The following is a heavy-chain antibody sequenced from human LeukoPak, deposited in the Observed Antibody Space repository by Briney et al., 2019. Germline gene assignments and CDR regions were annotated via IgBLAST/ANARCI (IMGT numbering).Heavy chain of an antibody. J-gene: IGHJ4*02. CDR3: ARDKGYGSDY. D-gene: IGHD3-10*01. CDR2: IKQDGSKK. CDR1: GFTFSDHW. V-gene: IGHV3-7*01. Sequence: PGGSLRLSCEASGFTFSDHWMNWVRQAPGKGLEWVACIKQDGSKKDYVDSVKGRFTISRDNAKNSLYLQMSSLRAEDTAMYYCARDKGYGSDYWGPGVQVTVSS.